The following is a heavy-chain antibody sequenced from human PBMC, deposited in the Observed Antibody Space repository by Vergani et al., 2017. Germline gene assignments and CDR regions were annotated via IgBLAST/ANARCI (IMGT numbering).Heavy chain of an antibody. V-gene: IGHV3-21*01. CDR3: AREGQLGYYDIG. J-gene: IGHJ4*02. CDR1: GFTFSSYS. D-gene: IGHD3-22*01. CDR2: ISSSGSYI. Sequence: EVQLVESGGGLVKPGGSLRLSCAASGFTFSSYSMNWVRQAPGKGLEWVSSISSSGSYIYFADSVKGRVTISRDNAKNSLYLQMNSLRAEDTAVYYCAREGQLGYYDIGWGQGTLVTVAS.